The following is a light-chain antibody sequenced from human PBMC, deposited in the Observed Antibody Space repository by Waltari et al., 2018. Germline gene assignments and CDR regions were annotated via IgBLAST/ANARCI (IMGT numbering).Light chain of an antibody. CDR3: QSYDSSLSGSWV. Sequence: QSVLTQPPSVSGAPGQRVTISCTGSSSNIGAGYDVHWYQQLPGTAPKPLIYGNKNRPAEVPDRCSGSKSGTSGSLAITGLQAEDEADYYCQSYDSSLSGSWVFGGGTKLTVL. V-gene: IGLV1-40*01. CDR1: SSNIGAGYD. J-gene: IGLJ3*02. CDR2: GNK.